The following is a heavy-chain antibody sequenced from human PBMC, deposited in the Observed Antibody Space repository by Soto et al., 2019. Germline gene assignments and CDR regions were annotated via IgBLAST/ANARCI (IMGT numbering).Heavy chain of an antibody. J-gene: IGHJ6*02. Sequence: LRLSCAASGFTFSTYAMPWVRRAPGKGLEWVSTILSSGGDTYYADSVKGRFTISRDNSKNTLYLQMNSLRTEDTAAYYCAKNSYGDSWNFGLDVWGQGTTVTVSS. V-gene: IGHV3-23*01. D-gene: IGHD4-17*01. CDR2: ILSSGGDT. CDR1: GFTFSTYA. CDR3: AKNSYGDSWNFGLDV.